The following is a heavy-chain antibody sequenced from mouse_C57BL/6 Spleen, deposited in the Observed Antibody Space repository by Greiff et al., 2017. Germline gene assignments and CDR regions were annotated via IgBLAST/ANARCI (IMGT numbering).Heavy chain of an antibody. J-gene: IGHJ2*01. CDR3: ASPADY. V-gene: IGHV14-3*01. CDR1: GFTIKNTY. CDR2: IDPANGNT. Sequence: VQLQQSVAELVRPGASVKLSCTASGFTIKNTYMHWVKQRPEQGLEWIGRIDPANGNTKYAPKFKGKATITADTSSNTAYLQLSSLTSEDTAIYYCASPADYWGQGTTLTVSS.